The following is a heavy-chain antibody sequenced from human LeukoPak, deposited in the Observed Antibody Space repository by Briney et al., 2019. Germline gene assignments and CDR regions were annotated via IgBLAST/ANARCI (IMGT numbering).Heavy chain of an antibody. V-gene: IGHV3-74*01. J-gene: IGHJ4*02. CDR2: INSDGSST. CDR1: GFTFSSYW. Sequence: GGSLRLSCAASGFTFSSYWMHWVRQAPGKGLVWVSRINSDGSSTSYADSVKGRFTISRDNAKNTLCLQMNSLRAEDTAVYYCARAPPMDYYDSSGSDRGFDYWGQGTLVTVSS. D-gene: IGHD3-22*01. CDR3: ARAPPMDYYDSSGSDRGFDY.